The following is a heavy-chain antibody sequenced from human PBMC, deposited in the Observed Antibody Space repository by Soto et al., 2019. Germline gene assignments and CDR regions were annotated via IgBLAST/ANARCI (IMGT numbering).Heavy chain of an antibody. Sequence: GASVKVSCKASGYTFTTYAMHWVRQAPGQRLEWMGWINAGNGNTKCSQKFQGRVTITRDTSASTAYMELSSLTSEDTAVYFCARGPTPRVLKFYYYYYMDVWGKGTTVTVSS. D-gene: IGHD2-8*01. V-gene: IGHV1-3*01. CDR3: ARGPTPRVLKFYYYYYMDV. J-gene: IGHJ6*03. CDR1: GYTFTTYA. CDR2: INAGNGNT.